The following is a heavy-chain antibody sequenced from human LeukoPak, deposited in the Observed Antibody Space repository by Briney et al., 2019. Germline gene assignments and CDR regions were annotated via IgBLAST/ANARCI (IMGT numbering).Heavy chain of an antibody. CDR3: ARGGGPLQSFDY. J-gene: IGHJ4*02. CDR2: TYYRSKWYN. D-gene: IGHD4-11*01. CDR1: GDSVSSNSAA. V-gene: IGHV6-1*01. Sequence: SQTLSLTCAISGDSVSSNSAAWNWIRQSPSRGLEWLGRTYYRSKWYNDYAVSVKSRITINPDTSKNQFSLQLNSVTAADTAVYYCARGGGPLQSFDYWGQGTLVTVSS.